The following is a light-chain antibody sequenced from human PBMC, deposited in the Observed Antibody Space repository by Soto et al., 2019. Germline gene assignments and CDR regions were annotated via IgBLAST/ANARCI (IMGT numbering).Light chain of an antibody. CDR1: QNISSY. CDR2: GAS. CDR3: QQYNNWHET. V-gene: IGKV3-15*01. Sequence: EIVMTQSPATLSVSPGERATLSCRASQNISSYLIWYQQKPGQAPRLLIYGASTRATGIPARFSGSGSGTEFTLTISSLQYEDFAVYYCQQYNNWHETFGQGTKV. J-gene: IGKJ1*01.